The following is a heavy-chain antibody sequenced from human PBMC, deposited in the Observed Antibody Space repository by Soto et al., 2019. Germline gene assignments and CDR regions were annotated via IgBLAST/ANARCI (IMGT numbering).Heavy chain of an antibody. CDR2: ISYDGSNK. D-gene: IGHD2-2*01. J-gene: IGHJ4*02. CDR1: GFTFSSYA. CDR3: ARDSEFAIVVVPAASDY. V-gene: IGHV3-30-3*01. Sequence: GGSLRLSCAASGFTFSSYAMHWVRQAPGKGLEWVAVISYDGSNKYYADSVKGRFTISRDNSKNTLYLQMNSLRAEDTAVYYCARDSEFAIVVVPAASDYWGQGTLVTVSS.